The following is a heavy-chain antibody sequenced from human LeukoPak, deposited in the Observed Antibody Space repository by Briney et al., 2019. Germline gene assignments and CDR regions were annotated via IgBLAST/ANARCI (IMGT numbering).Heavy chain of an antibody. CDR1: GGSISSSSYY. J-gene: IGHJ4*02. V-gene: IGHV4-39*01. D-gene: IGHD3-9*01. CDR2: IYYSGST. Sequence: PSETLSLTCTVSGGSISSSSYYWGWIRQPPGKGLVWIGSIYYSGSTYYNPSLKSRVTISVDTSKNQFSLKLSSVTAADTAVYYCARREYYDILTGYQNPDYYFDYWGQGTLVTVSS. CDR3: ARREYYDILTGYQNPDYYFDY.